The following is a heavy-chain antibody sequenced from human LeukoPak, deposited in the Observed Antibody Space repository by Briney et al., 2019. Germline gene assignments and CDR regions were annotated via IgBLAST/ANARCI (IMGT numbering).Heavy chain of an antibody. J-gene: IGHJ4*02. Sequence: PGGSLRLSCAASGFTFSSYGMHWVRQAPGKGLEWVAVISYDGSNKYYADSVKGRFTISRDNSKNTLYLQMNSLRAEDTAVYYCAKEIRSGSPPFDYWGQGTLVTVSS. V-gene: IGHV3-30*18. CDR1: GFTFSSYG. D-gene: IGHD3-3*01. CDR3: AKEIRSGSPPFDY. CDR2: ISYDGSNK.